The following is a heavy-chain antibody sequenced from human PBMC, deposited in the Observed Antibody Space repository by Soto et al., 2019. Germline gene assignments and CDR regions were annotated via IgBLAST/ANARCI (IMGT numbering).Heavy chain of an antibody. J-gene: IGHJ6*02. D-gene: IGHD2-15*01. CDR3: ARNQPQRYCSGGTCRPAYGMGV. Sequence: SETLSLTCTVSGGSISSDSFYWAWIRQPPGKGLEWIGIIYYSGDTYYNPSLAGRLTMSVDTSNQFSLTLRSVTAADTALYYCARNQPQRYCSGGTCRPAYGMGVWGQGTTVTVSS. CDR1: GGSISSDSFY. CDR2: IYYSGDT. V-gene: IGHV4-39*01.